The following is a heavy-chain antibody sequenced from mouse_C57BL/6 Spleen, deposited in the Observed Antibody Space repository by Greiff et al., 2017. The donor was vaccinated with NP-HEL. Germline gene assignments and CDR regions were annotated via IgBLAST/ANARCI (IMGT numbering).Heavy chain of an antibody. J-gene: IGHJ2*01. V-gene: IGHV1-15*01. CDR1: GYTFTDYE. CDR3: TRRMITTVVDDYFDY. Sequence: QVQLQQSGAELVRPGASVTLSCKASGYTFTDYEMHWVKQTPVHGLEWIGAIDPETGGTAYNQKFKGKAILTADKSSSTAYMELRSLTSEDSAVYYGTRRMITTVVDDYFDYWGQGTTLTVSS. D-gene: IGHD1-1*01. CDR2: IDPETGGT.